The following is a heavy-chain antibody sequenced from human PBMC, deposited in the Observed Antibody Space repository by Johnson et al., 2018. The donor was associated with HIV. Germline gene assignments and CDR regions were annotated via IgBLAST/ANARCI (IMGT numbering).Heavy chain of an antibody. D-gene: IGHD1-26*01. CDR1: GFTFDDHG. Sequence: VQLVESGGGLIQPGGSLRLSCAASGFTFDDHGMSWVRQAPGKGLEWVSGINWNGGSTGYADSVKGRFTISRDNAKNSLTLQMNSLRAADTALYFCARAYPLGVTLFSAFDIWGQGTMVTVSS. J-gene: IGHJ3*02. CDR3: ARAYPLGVTLFSAFDI. V-gene: IGHV3-20*04. CDR2: INWNGGST.